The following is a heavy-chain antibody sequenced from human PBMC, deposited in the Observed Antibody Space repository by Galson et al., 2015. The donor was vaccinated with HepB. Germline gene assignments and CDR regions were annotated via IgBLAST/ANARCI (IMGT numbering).Heavy chain of an antibody. CDR3: ARGGGSGDYDYYYYMDV. D-gene: IGHD6-19*01. Sequence: SVKVSCKASGYTFTRYGISWVRQAPGQGLEWMGWISTCTGNSKYAQKVRGRVTMTTDTATSTAYMELRSLRSDDTAVYYCARGGGSGDYDYYYYMDVWGKGTTVTVSS. J-gene: IGHJ6*03. CDR2: ISTCTGNS. CDR1: GYTFTRYG. V-gene: IGHV1-18*01.